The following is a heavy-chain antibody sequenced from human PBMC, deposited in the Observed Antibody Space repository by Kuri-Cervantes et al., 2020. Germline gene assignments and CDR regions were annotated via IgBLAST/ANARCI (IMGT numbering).Heavy chain of an antibody. Sequence: GESLKISCAASGFTFSSYAMHWVRQAPGKGLEWVSYISSSGSTIYYADSVKGRFTISRDNAKNSLYLQMNSLRAEDTAVYYCARDWRYCSSTSCYAVRPGSFDYWGQGTLVTVSS. D-gene: IGHD2-2*01. CDR1: GFTFSSYA. V-gene: IGHV3-48*04. CDR3: ARDWRYCSSTSCYAVRPGSFDY. J-gene: IGHJ4*02. CDR2: ISSSGSTI.